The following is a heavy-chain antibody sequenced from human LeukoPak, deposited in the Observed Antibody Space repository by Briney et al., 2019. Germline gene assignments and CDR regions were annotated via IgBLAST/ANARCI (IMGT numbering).Heavy chain of an antibody. V-gene: IGHV3-23*01. Sequence: PGGSLRLSCAASGYTFTPFAMTWARQAPGKGLEGVSTIDNRGGVTSYADFVKGRFTISRDNSQSTVYLQMQSLIAEHTAVYFCAKKDWSSANYCLDAWGQGTTVTVSS. CDR2: IDNRGGVT. CDR3: AKKDWSSANYCLDA. D-gene: IGHD3/OR15-3a*01. CDR1: GYTFTPFA. J-gene: IGHJ6*02.